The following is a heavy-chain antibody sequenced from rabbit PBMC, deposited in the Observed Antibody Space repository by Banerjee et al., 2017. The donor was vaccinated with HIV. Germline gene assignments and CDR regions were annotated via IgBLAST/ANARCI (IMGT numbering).Heavy chain of an antibody. CDR3: ARGDSGAGYGYATYFNL. CDR1: GFDLSSYYY. V-gene: IGHV1S45*01. D-gene: IGHD6-1*01. J-gene: IGHJ4*01. CDR2: IYAGSSGRT. Sequence: QEQLEESGGDLVKPEGSLTLTCKASGFDLSSYYYMCWVRQAPGKGLQWFACIYAGSSGRTYYAHWAKGRFTISKALSTTVTLQMTSLTAAATATYFCARGDSGAGYGYATYFNLWGPGTLVTVS.